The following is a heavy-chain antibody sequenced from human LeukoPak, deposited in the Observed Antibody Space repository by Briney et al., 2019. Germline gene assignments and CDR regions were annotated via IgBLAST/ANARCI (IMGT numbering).Heavy chain of an antibody. V-gene: IGHV3-20*04. Sequence: GGSLRLSCVASGFTFSNVWMSWVRQAPGKGLEWVSGINWNGGSTGYADSVKGRFTISRDNAKNSLYLQMNSLRAEDTALYYCARDGAYAFDIWGQGTMVTVSS. CDR2: INWNGGST. CDR1: GFTFSNVW. CDR3: ARDGAYAFDI. J-gene: IGHJ3*02.